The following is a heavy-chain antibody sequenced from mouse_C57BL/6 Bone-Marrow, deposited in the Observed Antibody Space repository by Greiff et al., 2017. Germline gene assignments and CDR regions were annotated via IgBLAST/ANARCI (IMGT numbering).Heavy chain of an antibody. Sequence: EVQLKESGGGLVQPGGSLKLSCAASGFTFSDYYMYWVRQTPEKRLEWVAYISNGGGSTYYPDTVKGRFTISRDNAKNTLYLQMSRLKSEDTAMYYCARQGPHAMDYWGQGTSVTVSS. V-gene: IGHV5-12*01. CDR2: ISNGGGST. CDR1: GFTFSDYY. J-gene: IGHJ4*01. CDR3: ARQGPHAMDY.